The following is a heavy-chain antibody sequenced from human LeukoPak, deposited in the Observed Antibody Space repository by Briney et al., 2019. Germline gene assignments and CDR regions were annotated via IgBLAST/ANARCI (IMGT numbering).Heavy chain of an antibody. CDR2: IKQDVGEQ. CDR1: GFAFSDYW. D-gene: IGHD3-10*01. Sequence: GGSLRLSCAASGFAFSDYWMTWLRQAPGKRPEWVASIKQDVGEQFYVDSVKGRFTISKDNAESSLYLQMKSLRAEDTAVYYCAREVHATFDPWGQGTLVTVSS. V-gene: IGHV3-7*01. J-gene: IGHJ5*02. CDR3: AREVHATFDP.